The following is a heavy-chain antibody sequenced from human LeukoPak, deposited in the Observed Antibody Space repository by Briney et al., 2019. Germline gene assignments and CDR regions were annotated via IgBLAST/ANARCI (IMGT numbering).Heavy chain of an antibody. CDR2: IWYDGSDK. J-gene: IGHJ4*02. Sequence: GGSLRLSCAASGFTFSSYGMDWVRQPPGKGLEWVAVIWYDGSDKYYADSVKGRFTISRDNSKNTLYLQLNSLRAEDTAVYYCAKDREGVPADYWGQGTLVTVSS. CDR3: AKDREGVPADY. V-gene: IGHV3-33*06. CDR1: GFTFSSYG. D-gene: IGHD2-2*01.